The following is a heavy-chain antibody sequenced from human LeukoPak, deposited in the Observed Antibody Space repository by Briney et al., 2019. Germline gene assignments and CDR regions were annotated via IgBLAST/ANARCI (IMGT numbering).Heavy chain of an antibody. V-gene: IGHV4-39*07. Sequence: SETLSLTCTVSGDSISGSNYHWGWIRQPPGKGLEWLGTVHHTGRAFYNSSLRGRTTVSVDTSKNQFSLKLTSVTAADTAVYYCAREPDAWGQGTLVTVSS. CDR2: VHHTGRA. CDR3: AREPDA. J-gene: IGHJ5*02. CDR1: GDSISGSNYH.